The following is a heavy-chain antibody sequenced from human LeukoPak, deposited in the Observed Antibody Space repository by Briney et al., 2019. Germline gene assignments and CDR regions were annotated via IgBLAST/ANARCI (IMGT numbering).Heavy chain of an antibody. CDR2: IIQDSSAT. CDR1: GITFRNYW. D-gene: IGHD4-11*01. CDR3: ATDDYRGLGY. J-gene: IGHJ4*02. Sequence: SGGSLRLSCAASGITFRNYWMHWVRQAPGKGLEWVSHIIQDSSATFYADSVKGRFTISRDNAKDTLYLQMKSLRAEDTAVYYCATDDYRGLGYWGQGTLVTVSS. V-gene: IGHV3-74*01.